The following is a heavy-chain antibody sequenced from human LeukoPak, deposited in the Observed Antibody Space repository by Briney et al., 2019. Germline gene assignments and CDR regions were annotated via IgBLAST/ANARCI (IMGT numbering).Heavy chain of an antibody. D-gene: IGHD6-6*01. J-gene: IGHJ5*02. CDR2: MNPNSGNT. Sequence: ASVKVSCKASGYTFTSYDINWVRQATGQGLEWMGWMNPNSGNTGYALKFQGRVTMTRNTSISTAYMELSSLRSEDTAVYYCATAHSYSSSSFDPWGQGTLVTVSS. CDR1: GYTFTSYD. V-gene: IGHV1-8*01. CDR3: ATAHSYSSSSFDP.